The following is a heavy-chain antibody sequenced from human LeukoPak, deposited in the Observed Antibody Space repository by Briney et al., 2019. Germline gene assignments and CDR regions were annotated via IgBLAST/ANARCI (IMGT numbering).Heavy chain of an antibody. J-gene: IGHJ4*02. CDR1: GFTFSNHW. CDR3: ARGSGWYYY. CDR2: IKQDGSEK. Sequence: GGSLRLSCAASGFTFSNHWMSGVRQAPGKGLEWVANIKQDGSEKYYVDSVKGRFTISGDNAKNSLYLQMNSLRAEDTAVYYCARGSGWYYYWGQGTLVTVSS. D-gene: IGHD6-19*01. V-gene: IGHV3-7*04.